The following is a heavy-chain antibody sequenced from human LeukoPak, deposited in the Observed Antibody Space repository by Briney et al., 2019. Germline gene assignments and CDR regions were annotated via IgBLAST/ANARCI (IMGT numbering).Heavy chain of an antibody. V-gene: IGHV1-18*01. J-gene: IGHJ4*02. D-gene: IGHD3-16*02. CDR3: ARDGWDYVWGSYRPFDY. Sequence: GASVKVSCKASGYTFTSYGISWVRQAPGQGLEWMGWISAYNGNTNYAQKLQGRVTMTTDTSTSTAYMELRSLRSEDTAVYYCARDGWDYVWGSYRPFDYWGQGTLVTVSS. CDR1: GYTFTSYG. CDR2: ISAYNGNT.